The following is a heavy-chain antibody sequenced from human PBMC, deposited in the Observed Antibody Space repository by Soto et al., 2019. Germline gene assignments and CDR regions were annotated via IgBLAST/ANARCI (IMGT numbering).Heavy chain of an antibody. Sequence: SETLSLTCTVSGGSIRSGGYYWSWVRQNPRRGLEWIGNIYYSGNTYYNPSLKSRLTISVDTSKNQFSLNLSSVTAADTAVYYCARDRLMATAGTARHYFGLDVWGKGTTVTVSS. D-gene: IGHD5-18*01. V-gene: IGHV4-31*03. CDR1: GGSIRSGGYY. CDR3: ARDRLMATAGTARHYFGLDV. CDR2: IYYSGNT. J-gene: IGHJ6*04.